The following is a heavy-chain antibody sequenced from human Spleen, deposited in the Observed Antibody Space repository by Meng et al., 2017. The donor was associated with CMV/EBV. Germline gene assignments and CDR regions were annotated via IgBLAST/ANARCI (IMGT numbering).Heavy chain of an antibody. CDR1: GFSLSTRGVG. CDR3: AYSYCCTTSCFWLDP. D-gene: IGHD2-2*01. J-gene: IGHJ5*02. Sequence: SGPTLVKPTQTLTLTCTFSGFSLSTRGVGVGWIRQPPGKALEWLAVFYWNDDKRYSPSLKSRLTITKDTSKNEVVLAMTNMDPVDTATYYCAYSYCCTTSCFWLDPWGQGTLVTVSS. CDR2: FYWNDDK. V-gene: IGHV2-5*01.